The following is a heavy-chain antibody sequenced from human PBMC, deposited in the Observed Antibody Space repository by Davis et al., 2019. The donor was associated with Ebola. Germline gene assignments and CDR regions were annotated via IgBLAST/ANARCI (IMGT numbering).Heavy chain of an antibody. CDR3: ARQGTTSWDS. J-gene: IGHJ4*02. CDR1: GYGFTNYW. CDR2: LFPDDSDA. D-gene: IGHD2-2*01. Sequence: GESLKISCKGSGYGFTNYWIGWVRQMPGKGLEWMGFLFPDDSDATYSPSFQGQVTFSVDKSIRTAYLHWNSLKASDTATYYCARQGTTSWDSWGQGTLVTVSS. V-gene: IGHV5-51*01.